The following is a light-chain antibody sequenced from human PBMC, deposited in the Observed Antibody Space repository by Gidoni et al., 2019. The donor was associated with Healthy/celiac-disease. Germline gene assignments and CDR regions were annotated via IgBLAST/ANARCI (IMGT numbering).Light chain of an antibody. CDR1: QSISSY. V-gene: IGKV1-39*01. J-gene: IGKJ4*01. Sequence: GDRVTITCRASQSISSYLNWYQQKPGKAPKLLIYAASSLQSGVPSRFSGSGSGTDFTLTISSLQPEDFATYYCQQSYSTPLTFGGGTKVEIK. CDR2: AAS. CDR3: QQSYSTPLT.